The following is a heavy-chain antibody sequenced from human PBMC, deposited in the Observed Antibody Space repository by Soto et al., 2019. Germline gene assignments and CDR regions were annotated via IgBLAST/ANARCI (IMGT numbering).Heavy chain of an antibody. Sequence: GGSLRLSCAASGFTFSSYGMGWVRQAPGKGLEWVSAISGPGGSTYYADSVKGRFTISRDNSKNTLCLQMNSLRAEDTAVYYCAKAGYCSSATCAARYYYMDVWGKGTTVTVSS. CDR1: GFTFSSYG. V-gene: IGHV3-23*01. D-gene: IGHD2-2*01. CDR3: AKAGYCSSATCAARYYYMDV. J-gene: IGHJ6*03. CDR2: ISGPGGST.